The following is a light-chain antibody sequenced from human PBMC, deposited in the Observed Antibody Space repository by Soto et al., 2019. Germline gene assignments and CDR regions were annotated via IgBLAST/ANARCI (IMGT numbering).Light chain of an antibody. V-gene: IGKV3-15*01. CDR3: QQYNXWPPVT. CDR2: GAS. J-gene: IGKJ1*01. Sequence: EIVMTQSPATLSVSPGERATLSCRASQSVSSNLAWYQQKAGQAPRLLIYGASTRATGIPARFSGSGSGTEFTLTLSSLQSEAFAVYYCQQYNXWPPVTFGQGTKVDIK. CDR1: QSVSSN.